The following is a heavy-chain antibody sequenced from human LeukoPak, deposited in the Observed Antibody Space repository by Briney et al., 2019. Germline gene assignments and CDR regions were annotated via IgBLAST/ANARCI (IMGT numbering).Heavy chain of an antibody. CDR3: ASYYGSSGAPFDY. CDR1: GGTFSSYA. D-gene: IGHD3-22*01. J-gene: IGHJ4*02. V-gene: IGHV1-69*05. Sequence: SVKVSCKASGGTFSSYAISWVRQAPGQGLEWMGGIIPIFGTANYAQKFQGRVTITTDESTSTAYMELSSLRSEDTAVYYCASYYGSSGAPFDYWGQGTLVTVSS. CDR2: IIPIFGTA.